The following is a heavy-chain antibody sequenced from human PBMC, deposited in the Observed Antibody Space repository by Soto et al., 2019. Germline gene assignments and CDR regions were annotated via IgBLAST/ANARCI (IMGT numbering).Heavy chain of an antibody. D-gene: IGHD3-3*01. CDR1: VDSINSSHW. CDR3: AARNFWSGPWTHTRRDY. J-gene: IGHJ4*01. V-gene: IGHV4-4*02. Sequence: ASETMSLTCSVSVDSINSSHWWSWVRQPPGKGLEWIGQISHSGSTNYNPSLTSRVTISVDKSKNHFSLKLTSVTAADTAVYYWAARNFWSGPWTHTRRDYWGHGIRGTVSS. CDR2: ISHSGST.